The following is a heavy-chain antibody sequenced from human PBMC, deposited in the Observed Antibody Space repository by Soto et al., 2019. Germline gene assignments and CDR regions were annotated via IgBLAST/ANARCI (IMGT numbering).Heavy chain of an antibody. CDR1: GGSISSGGYY. D-gene: IGHD4-17*01. CDR2: IYYSGST. V-gene: IGHV4-31*03. CDR3: ARGLSYGPSSGWFDP. Sequence: QVQLQESGPGLVKPSQTLSLTCTVSGGSISSGGYYWNWIRQHPGKGLEWIGYIYYSGSTFYTPSLKSRLTISVDTSKNQNSLKLTSVTAADTAVYYCARGLSYGPSSGWFDPWGQGTLVTVSS. J-gene: IGHJ5*02.